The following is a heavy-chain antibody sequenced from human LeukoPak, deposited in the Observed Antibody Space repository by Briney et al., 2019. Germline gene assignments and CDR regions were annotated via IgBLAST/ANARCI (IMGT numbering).Heavy chain of an antibody. D-gene: IGHD3-10*01. CDR1: GFTFSSYG. CDR3: ARDLTMVRGAGPTY. CDR2: ISGIGGST. Sequence: PGGSLRLSCAASGFTFSSYGMSWVRQAPGKGLEWVSVISGIGGSTYYADSVKGRFTISRDNSKNTLYLQMNSLRAEDTAVYYCARDLTMVRGAGPTYWGQGTLVTVSS. V-gene: IGHV3-23*01. J-gene: IGHJ4*02.